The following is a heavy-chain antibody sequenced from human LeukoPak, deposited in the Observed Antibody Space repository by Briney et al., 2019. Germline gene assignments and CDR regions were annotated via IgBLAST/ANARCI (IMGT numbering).Heavy chain of an antibody. CDR1: GYTFTGYY. CDR3: ARGMFDNSGHYYYFYYALDV. J-gene: IGHJ6*02. D-gene: IGHD3-22*01. CDR2: INPNSGGT. V-gene: IGHV1-2*04. Sequence: ASVKVSCKASGYTFTGYYMHWVRQAPGQGLEWMGWINPNSGGTNYAQKFQGWVTMTRDTSISTAYMELSRLRSEDTAVYFCARGMFDNSGHYYYFYYALDVWGQGTTVTVSS.